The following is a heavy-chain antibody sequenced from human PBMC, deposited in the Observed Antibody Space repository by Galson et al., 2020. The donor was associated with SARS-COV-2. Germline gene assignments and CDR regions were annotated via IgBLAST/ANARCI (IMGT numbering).Heavy chain of an antibody. Sequence: GGSLRLSCAASGFTFSSYSMNWVRQAPGKGLEWVSYISSSSSTIYYADSVKGRFTISRDNAKNSLYLQMNSLRAEDTAVYYCARDLSYDFWSGYQYYFDYWGQGTLVTVSS. D-gene: IGHD3-3*01. CDR3: ARDLSYDFWSGYQYYFDY. J-gene: IGHJ4*02. CDR1: GFTFSSYS. V-gene: IGHV3-48*04. CDR2: ISSSSSTI.